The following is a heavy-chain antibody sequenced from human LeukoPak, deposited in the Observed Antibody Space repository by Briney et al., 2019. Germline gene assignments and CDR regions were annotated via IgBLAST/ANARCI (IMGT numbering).Heavy chain of an antibody. J-gene: IGHJ5*02. D-gene: IGHD1-26*01. CDR2: IYTSGST. CDR3: ARDTGSYFPYWFDP. V-gene: IGHV4-61*02. Sequence: SETLSLTCTVSGGSISSGSYYWSWIRQPAGKGLEWIGRIYTSGSTNYNPSLKSRVTMSVDTSKNQFSLKLSSVTAADTAVYYCARDTGSYFPYWFDPWGQGTLVTVSS. CDR1: GGSISSGSYY.